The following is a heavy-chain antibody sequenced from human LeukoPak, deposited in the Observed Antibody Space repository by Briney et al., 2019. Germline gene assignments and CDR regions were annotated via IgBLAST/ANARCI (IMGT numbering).Heavy chain of an antibody. J-gene: IGHJ4*02. CDR2: MNPNSGNT. CDR1: GYTFTSYD. Sequence: ASVKVSCKASGYTFTSYDINWVRQATGQGLEWMGWMNPNSGNTGYAQKFQGRVTMTRNTSISTAYMELSSLRSEDTAVYYCARGEYYYASGIFGDDYWGQGTLVTVSS. D-gene: IGHD3-10*01. CDR3: ARGEYYYASGIFGDDY. V-gene: IGHV1-8*01.